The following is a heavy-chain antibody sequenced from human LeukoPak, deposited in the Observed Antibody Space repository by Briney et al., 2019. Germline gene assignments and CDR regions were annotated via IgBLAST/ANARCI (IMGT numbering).Heavy chain of an antibody. CDR3: ARRGGWIGFDP. V-gene: IGHV4-39*01. J-gene: IGHJ5*02. Sequence: ETLSLTLDVSGGSISSSSYYWGWIRQPPGKGLEWIGSIYYSGSTYYNPSLKSRVTISVDTSKNQFSLKLSSVTAADTAVYYCARRGGWIGFDPWGQGTLVTVSS. CDR1: GGSISSSSYY. D-gene: IGHD5-12*01. CDR2: IYYSGST.